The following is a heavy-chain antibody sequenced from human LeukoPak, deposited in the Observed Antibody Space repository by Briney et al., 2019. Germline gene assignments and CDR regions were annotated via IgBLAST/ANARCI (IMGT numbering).Heavy chain of an antibody. CDR2: IYTSGST. Sequence: PSETLSLTCTVSGGSISSYYWSWIRQPAGKGLEWIGRIYTSGSTNYNPSLKSRVTISVDTSKNQFSLKLSSVTAADTAVYYCARSYYDILTGYYPTADYWGQGTLVTVSS. D-gene: IGHD3-9*01. CDR1: GGSISSYY. V-gene: IGHV4-4*07. CDR3: ARSYYDILTGYYPTADY. J-gene: IGHJ4*02.